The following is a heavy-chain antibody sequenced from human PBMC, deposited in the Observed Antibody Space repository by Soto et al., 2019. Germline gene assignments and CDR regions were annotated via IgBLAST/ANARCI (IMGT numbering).Heavy chain of an antibody. CDR1: GFTFSNYA. CDR2: LRIGGSIT. J-gene: IGHJ4*02. V-gene: IGHV3-23*01. D-gene: IGHD3-22*01. Sequence: EVQLLESGGGLVQPGGSLRLSCAASGFTFSNYAMSWVRQAPGKGLEWVSTLRIGGSITYYADSVKGRFTVSRDNSKNTLHLLMNGLRAEDTAVYYCANGHYYYDSSGYRHFDFWGQGPLVTVSS. CDR3: ANGHYYYDSSGYRHFDF.